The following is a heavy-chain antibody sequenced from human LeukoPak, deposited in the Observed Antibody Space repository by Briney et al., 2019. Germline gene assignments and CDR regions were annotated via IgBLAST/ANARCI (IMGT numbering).Heavy chain of an antibody. CDR2: IYWDDDK. J-gene: IGHJ4*02. V-gene: IGHV2-5*02. CDR1: GFSLTTRPVG. CDR3: THRRGGYNWNHGDFDF. D-gene: IGHD1-14*01. Sequence: SGPTLVNPTQTLTLTCSFSGFSLTTRPVGVGWLRQPPGKVLEWLALIYWDDDKRYNPSLRTRLTVTKDTSKNLVFLTMTNMDPVDTATYYCTHRRGGYNWNHGDFDFWGQGTLVTVSS.